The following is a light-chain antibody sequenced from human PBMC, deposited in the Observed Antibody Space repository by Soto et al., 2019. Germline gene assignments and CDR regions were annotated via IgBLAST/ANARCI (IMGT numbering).Light chain of an antibody. CDR1: QGISSW. Sequence: DIQMTQSPSSVSASVGDRVTITCRASQGISSWLAWYQQKPGKAPELLMFAASSLQSGVPSRFSGSGSGTEFILTISSVQPEDSATYYCQQTNSFPLTFGGGTKVDIK. CDR2: AAS. CDR3: QQTNSFPLT. V-gene: IGKV1D-12*01. J-gene: IGKJ4*01.